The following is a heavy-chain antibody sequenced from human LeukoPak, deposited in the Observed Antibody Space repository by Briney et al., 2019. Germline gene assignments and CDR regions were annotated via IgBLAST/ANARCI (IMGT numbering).Heavy chain of an antibody. V-gene: IGHV4-61*02. CDR1: GGSIRSGSYY. CDR3: ARGGQRGYCTSSSCYAFDY. J-gene: IGHJ4*02. Sequence: SETLSLTCTVSGGSIRSGSYYWGWIQQPAGKGLEWIGRIYTSGSTNYNPSLKSRVTMSVDTSKNQFSLKLSSVTAADTAVYYCARGGQRGYCTSSSCYAFDYWGQGTLVTVSS. D-gene: IGHD2-2*01. CDR2: IYTSGST.